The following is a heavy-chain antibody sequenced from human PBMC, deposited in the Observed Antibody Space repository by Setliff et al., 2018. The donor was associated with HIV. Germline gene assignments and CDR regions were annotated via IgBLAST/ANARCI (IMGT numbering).Heavy chain of an antibody. CDR1: GFRFSNHA. D-gene: IGHD3-16*01. CDR3: AKVPTWGSVDY. Sequence: PGGSLRLSCAASGFRFSNHAMSWVRQAPGKGLEWVSAISASGYSTYYADSLKGRFTISRDNSKNTLYLQMNSLRAEDTALYYCAKVPTWGSVDYWGQGTPVTVSS. J-gene: IGHJ4*02. CDR2: ISASGYST. V-gene: IGHV3-23*01.